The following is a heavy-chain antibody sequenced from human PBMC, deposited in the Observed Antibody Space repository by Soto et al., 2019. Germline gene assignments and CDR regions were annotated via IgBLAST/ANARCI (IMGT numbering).Heavy chain of an antibody. CDR1: GFSLTTSGVG. J-gene: IGHJ4*02. CDR2: IYWDDDK. Sequence: QITLNESGPTVVRPTETLTLTCRFSGFSLTTSGVGVGWIRQSPGKAPEWLALIYWDDDKRYSASLKSRPTITKDTSKNPVVLTVSDLDPTDTATYYCAHRVLRTVFGLVTTTAIYFDFWGQGTPVAVSS. D-gene: IGHD3-3*01. V-gene: IGHV2-5*02. CDR3: AHRVLRTVFGLVTTTAIYFDF.